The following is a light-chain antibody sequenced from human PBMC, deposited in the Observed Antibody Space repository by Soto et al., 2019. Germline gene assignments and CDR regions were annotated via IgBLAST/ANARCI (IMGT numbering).Light chain of an antibody. CDR1: QDISSY. Sequence: DIQMTQSPSSLSASVADRVTLSCRASQDISSYLAWFQQKPGKVPRLLIYAASTLQSGVPSRFSGSGSGTDVTLPISSLQPADVLTYYCQQHNSVPWTFGQGTKVEIK. CDR2: AAS. V-gene: IGKV1-27*01. CDR3: QQHNSVPWT. J-gene: IGKJ1*01.